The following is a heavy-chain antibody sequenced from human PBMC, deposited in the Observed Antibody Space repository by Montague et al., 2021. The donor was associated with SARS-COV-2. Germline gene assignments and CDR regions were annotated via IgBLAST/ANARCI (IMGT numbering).Heavy chain of an antibody. Sequence: SETLSLTCSVSGDSIKTYYWSWIRQPPGRGLEYIGYVFYTGSTNYNPSLKSRLTISEDTSKNQFSLELRTVTAADTAVYYCARRSGSSSWFFDYWGRGILVTVSS. J-gene: IGHJ4*02. CDR1: GDSIKTYY. D-gene: IGHD6-13*01. CDR3: ARRSGSSSWFFDY. CDR2: VFYTGST. V-gene: IGHV4-59*08.